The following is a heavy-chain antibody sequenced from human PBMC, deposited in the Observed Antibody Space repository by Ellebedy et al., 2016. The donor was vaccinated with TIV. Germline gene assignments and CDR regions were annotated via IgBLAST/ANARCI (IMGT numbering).Heavy chain of an antibody. CDR3: ARLGPMNVSGRWGTNWFDP. Sequence: ASVKVSCXASGYTFTSYGISWVRQAPGQGLEWMGWISAYNGNTNYAQKLQGRVTMTTDTSTSTAYMELRSLRSDDTAVYYCARLGPMNVSGRWGTNWFDPWGPGTLVIVSS. D-gene: IGHD6-19*01. CDR2: ISAYNGNT. CDR1: GYTFTSYG. J-gene: IGHJ5*02. V-gene: IGHV1-18*04.